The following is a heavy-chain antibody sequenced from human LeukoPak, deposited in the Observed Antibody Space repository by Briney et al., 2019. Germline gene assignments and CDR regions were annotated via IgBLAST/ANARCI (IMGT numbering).Heavy chain of an antibody. D-gene: IGHD3-9*01. CDR1: GYTFTSYG. CDR3: ARDSPNYDINYYYYGMDV. Sequence: GASVTVSCKASGYTFTSYGISWVRQAPGQGLEWMGWISAYNGNTNYAQKLQGRVTMTTDTSTSTAYMELRSLRSDDTAVYYCARDSPNYDINYYYYGMDVWGQGTTVTVSS. CDR2: ISAYNGNT. V-gene: IGHV1-18*01. J-gene: IGHJ6*02.